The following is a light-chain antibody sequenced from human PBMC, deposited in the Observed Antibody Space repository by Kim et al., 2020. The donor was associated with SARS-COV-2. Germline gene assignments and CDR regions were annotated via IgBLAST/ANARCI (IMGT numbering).Light chain of an antibody. J-gene: IGLJ2*01. CDR2: SNN. CDR3: AAWDDSPNGVV. Sequence: QPVLTQPPSASGTPGQRVTISCSGSSSNIGSNTVNWYQQLPGTAPKLLIYSNNQRPSVVPDRFSGSKSGTSASLAISGLQSEDEADYYCAAWDDSPNGVVFGGGTQLTVL. CDR1: SSNIGSNT. V-gene: IGLV1-44*01.